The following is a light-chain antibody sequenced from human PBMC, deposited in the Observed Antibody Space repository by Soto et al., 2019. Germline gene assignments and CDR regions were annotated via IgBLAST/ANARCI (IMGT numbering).Light chain of an antibody. CDR2: AAS. J-gene: IGKJ2*01. Sequence: EVVVTKSPGTLSLSPGERSTLSCRASRSFASSYLAWYQQKPGQAPRLLIFAASIRATGVSDRFSGSGSGTDFTLIISRLEPEDSAVYYCQQYGSSPPYTFGQGTKLEIK. CDR1: RSFASSY. V-gene: IGKV3-20*01. CDR3: QQYGSSPPYT.